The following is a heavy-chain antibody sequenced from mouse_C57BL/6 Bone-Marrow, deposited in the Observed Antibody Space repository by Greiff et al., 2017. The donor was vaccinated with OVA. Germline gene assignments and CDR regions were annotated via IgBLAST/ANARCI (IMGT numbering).Heavy chain of an antibody. V-gene: IGHV14-1*01. CDR2: IAPEDGDT. CDR3: TSYEYDGGVFAY. D-gene: IGHD2-4*01. CDR1: GFNIKDYY. Sequence: VHVKQSGAELVRPGASVKLSCTASGFNIKDYYMHWVKQRPEQGLEWIGRIAPEDGDTEYAPKFQGKATMTVDPSSNTAYLQLRSLTSEDTAVCYCTSYEYDGGVFAYWGQGTPLTVSA. J-gene: IGHJ2*01.